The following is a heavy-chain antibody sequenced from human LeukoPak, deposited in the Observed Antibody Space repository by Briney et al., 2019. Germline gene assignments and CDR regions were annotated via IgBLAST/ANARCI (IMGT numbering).Heavy chain of an antibody. CDR1: GGSISSYY. Sequence: PSETLSLTCTVSGGSISSYYWSWIRQPPGKGLEWIGYIHYSGTTNYNPSLKSRVTISVDTSKKQFSLKLKSVTAADTAVYYCANLHYVSSGSNFDYWGQGTLVTVSS. J-gene: IGHJ4*02. CDR3: ANLHYVSSGSNFDY. V-gene: IGHV4-59*01. CDR2: IHYSGTT. D-gene: IGHD3-22*01.